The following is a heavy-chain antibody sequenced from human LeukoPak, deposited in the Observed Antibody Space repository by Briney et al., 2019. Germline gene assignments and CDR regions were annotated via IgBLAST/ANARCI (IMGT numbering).Heavy chain of an antibody. CDR1: CVPLSTRRYY. V-gene: IGHV4-39*01. Sequence: SDPVSHTRCVSCVPLSTRRYYWRWIRQAPGNGLEWIGSISYRRSTYYDPSLKGRATIDADTTKNEFTPKLSSVTAADTAVYDGARQMGVFWPTFGGVPSFDYWGHGTLVTVSS. CDR2: ISYRRST. CDR3: ARQMGVFWPTFGGVPSFDY. J-gene: IGHJ4*01. D-gene: IGHD3-16*01.